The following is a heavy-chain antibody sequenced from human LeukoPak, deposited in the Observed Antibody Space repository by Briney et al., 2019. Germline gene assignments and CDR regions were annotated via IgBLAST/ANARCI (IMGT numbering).Heavy chain of an antibody. V-gene: IGHV4-59*08. CDR3: ALLGRVIPEYFQH. CDR2: IYYSGST. D-gene: IGHD3-22*01. J-gene: IGHJ1*01. CDR1: GGSISSYY. Sequence: SETLSLTCTVSGGSISSYYWSWIRQPPGKGLEWIGYIYYSGSTNYNPSLKSRVTISVDTSKNQFSLKLSSVTAADTAVYYCALLGRVIPEYFQHWGQGTLVTVSS.